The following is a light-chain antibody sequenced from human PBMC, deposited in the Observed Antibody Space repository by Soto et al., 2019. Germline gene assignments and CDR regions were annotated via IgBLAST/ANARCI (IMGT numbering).Light chain of an antibody. V-gene: IGLV1-40*01. CDR2: TNS. Sequence: QSVLTQPPSVSGAPGQGVTISCAGTSSNIGPGYDVHWYQQVPGTAPKLLIYTNSNRPSGVPDRFSGSKSGTSASLAITGLQAADEADYYCQSYDSSLSALVFGGGTKLTVL. J-gene: IGLJ3*02. CDR1: SSNIGPGYD. CDR3: QSYDSSLSALV.